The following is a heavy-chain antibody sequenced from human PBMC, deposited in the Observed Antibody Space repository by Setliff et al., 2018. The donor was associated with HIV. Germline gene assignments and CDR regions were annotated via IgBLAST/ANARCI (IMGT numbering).Heavy chain of an antibody. Sequence: PGESLKISCAASGFTVFSNYMSWVRQAPGKGLEWVSVIYSGGDTYYADSVKARFTISRDNFKNTLYLQMNSLRAEGTAVYYCARDLGYCGGDCYPPEGYWGQGTLVTVSS. CDR2: IYSGGDT. V-gene: IGHV3-66*01. CDR1: GFTVFSNY. D-gene: IGHD2-21*02. J-gene: IGHJ4*02. CDR3: ARDLGYCGGDCYPPEGY.